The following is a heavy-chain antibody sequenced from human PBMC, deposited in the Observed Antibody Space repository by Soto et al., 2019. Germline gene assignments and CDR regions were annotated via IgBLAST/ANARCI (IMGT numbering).Heavy chain of an antibody. J-gene: IGHJ5*02. CDR1: GDSISTDY. CDR3: ARDRRSWNLSWFDP. V-gene: IGHV4-59*12. Sequence: SETLSLTCTVSGDSISTDYWSWIRQSPGKGLEWIGFIYYGGSTNYNPSLKSRVTISVDTSKNQFSLKLSSVTAADTAVYYCARDRRSWNLSWFDPWGQGTLVTVSS. CDR2: IYYGGST. D-gene: IGHD1-1*01.